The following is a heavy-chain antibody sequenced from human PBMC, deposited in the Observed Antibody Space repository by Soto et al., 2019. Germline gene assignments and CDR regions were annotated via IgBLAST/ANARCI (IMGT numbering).Heavy chain of an antibody. CDR3: ARDHYDSSGYYLPGNDY. CDR1: GFTFSSYS. Sequence: GGSLRLSCAASGFTFSSYSMNWVRQAPGKGLEWVSSISSSSSYIYYADSVKGRFTISRDNAKNSLYLQMNSLRAEDTAVYYCARDHYDSSGYYLPGNDYWGQGTLVTVSS. D-gene: IGHD3-22*01. CDR2: ISSSSSYI. V-gene: IGHV3-21*01. J-gene: IGHJ4*02.